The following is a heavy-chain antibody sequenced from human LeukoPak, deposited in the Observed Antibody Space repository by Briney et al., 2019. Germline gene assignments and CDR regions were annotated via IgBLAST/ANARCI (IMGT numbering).Heavy chain of an antibody. CDR3: ARAPPKRRGYSYGPREDY. CDR2: MSPDSGNT. J-gene: IGHJ4*02. D-gene: IGHD5-18*01. V-gene: IGHV1-8*01. CDR1: GYTFTSYH. Sequence: ASVKVSCKPFGYTFTSYHIHWLRQATGQGPEWMAWMSPDSGNTGYAQKFQGRVTLTRDTSTNTAYMELSSLRSEDTAVYYCARAPPKRRGYSYGPREDYWGQGTLVTVSS.